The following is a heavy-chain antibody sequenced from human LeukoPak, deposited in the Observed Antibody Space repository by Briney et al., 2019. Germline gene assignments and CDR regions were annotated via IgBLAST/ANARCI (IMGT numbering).Heavy chain of an antibody. CDR1: GGSISSYY. D-gene: IGHD5-24*01. CDR3: ARDKAGYNDY. Sequence: PSETLSLTCTVSGGSISSYYWCWIQQPPGKGLEWIGYIYYSGSTTYNPSLKSRVSISVDTSKNQFSLRLSSVTAADTAVYYCARDKAGYNDYWGQGTLVTVSS. CDR2: IYYSGST. J-gene: IGHJ4*02. V-gene: IGHV4-59*01.